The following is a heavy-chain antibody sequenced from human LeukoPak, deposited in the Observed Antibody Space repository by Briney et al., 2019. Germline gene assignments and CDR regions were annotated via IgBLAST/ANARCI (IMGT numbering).Heavy chain of an antibody. V-gene: IGHV4-59*08. CDR1: GGSISSYY. Sequence: SETLSLTCTVSGGSISSYYWSWIRQPPGKGLEWIGYIYYSGSTNYNPSLKSRVTMSVDTSKNQFSLKLSSVTAADTAVYYCARLSSTGYWYFDLWGRGTLVTVSS. CDR2: IYYSGST. D-gene: IGHD2-15*01. CDR3: ARLSSTGYWYFDL. J-gene: IGHJ2*01.